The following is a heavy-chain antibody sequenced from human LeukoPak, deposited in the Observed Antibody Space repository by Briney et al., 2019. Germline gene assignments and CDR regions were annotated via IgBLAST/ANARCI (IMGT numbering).Heavy chain of an antibody. CDR3: ARHAGYGQGGFDY. Sequence: PSETLSLTCIVSGGSISSSSYYWGWIRQPPGKGLEWIGSIYYSGSTYYNPSLKSRVTISVDTSKNQFSLKLSSVTAADTAVYYCARHAGYGQGGFDYWGQGTLVTVSS. CDR1: GGSISSSSYY. V-gene: IGHV4-39*01. CDR2: IYYSGST. D-gene: IGHD5-12*01. J-gene: IGHJ4*02.